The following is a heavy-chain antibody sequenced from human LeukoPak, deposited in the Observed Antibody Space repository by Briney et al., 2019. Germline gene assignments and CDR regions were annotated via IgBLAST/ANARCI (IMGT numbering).Heavy chain of an antibody. Sequence: SETLSLTCAVYGGSFSGYYWSWIRQPPGKGLEWIGEINHSGSTNYNPSLKSRVTISVDTSKNQFSLKLSSVTAADTAVYYCARLRTHSSSWPFYYYYYMDVWGKGTTVTISS. CDR1: GGSFSGYY. CDR3: ARLRTHSSSWPFYYYYYMDV. J-gene: IGHJ6*03. CDR2: INHSGST. D-gene: IGHD6-13*01. V-gene: IGHV4-34*01.